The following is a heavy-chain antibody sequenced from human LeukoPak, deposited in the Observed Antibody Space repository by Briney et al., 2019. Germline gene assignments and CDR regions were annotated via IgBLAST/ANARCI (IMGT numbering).Heavy chain of an antibody. Sequence: SETLSLTCTVSGGSISSYYWSWIRQPPGKGLEWIGYIYYSGSTNYNPSLKRRVTISVDTSKNQFSLKLSSVTAADTAVYYCARDSAAGYDYWGQGTLVTVSS. J-gene: IGHJ4*02. CDR3: ARDSAAGYDY. CDR2: IYYSGST. D-gene: IGHD6-13*01. CDR1: GGSISSYY. V-gene: IGHV4-59*01.